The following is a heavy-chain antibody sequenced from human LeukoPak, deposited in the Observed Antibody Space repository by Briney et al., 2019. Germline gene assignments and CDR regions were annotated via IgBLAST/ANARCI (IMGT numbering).Heavy chain of an antibody. CDR2: IYYSGST. D-gene: IGHD1-26*01. CDR3: ARHRIGSYSLDS. CDR1: GGXISSGDYY. Sequence: PSETLSLTCTVSGGXISSGDYYWSWIRQPPGKGLEWIGYIYYSGSTNHNPSLKSRVTMSVDTSKNHFSLRLSSVTAADTAVYYCARHRIGSYSLDSWGQGILVTVSS. V-gene: IGHV4-61*03. J-gene: IGHJ4*02.